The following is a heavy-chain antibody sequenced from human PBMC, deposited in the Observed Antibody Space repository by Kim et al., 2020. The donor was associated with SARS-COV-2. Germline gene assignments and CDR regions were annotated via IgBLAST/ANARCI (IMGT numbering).Heavy chain of an antibody. V-gene: IGHV3-23*01. CDR3: AKGGGGSCYSRGDY. J-gene: IGHJ4*01. D-gene: IGHD2-15*01. Sequence: ADSVNGRFTISRDNTKNTLYLQMNSLRAEDTAVYYCAKGGGGSCYSRGDYWGQGTLVTVSS.